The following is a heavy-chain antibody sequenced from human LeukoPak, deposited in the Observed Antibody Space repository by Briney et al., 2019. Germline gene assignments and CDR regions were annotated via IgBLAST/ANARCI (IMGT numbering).Heavy chain of an antibody. J-gene: IGHJ4*02. CDR3: PRVVLYDSSGYYLYDY. CDR1: GGSISSYY. CDR2: IYYSGST. D-gene: IGHD3-22*01. Sequence: PSETLSLTCTVSGGSISSYYWSWIRQPPGKGLEWIGYIYYSGSTNYNPSLKSRVTISVDTSKNQFSLKLSSVTPAVTAVFYSPRVVLYDSSGYYLYDYWGQGTLVTGSS. V-gene: IGHV4-59*01.